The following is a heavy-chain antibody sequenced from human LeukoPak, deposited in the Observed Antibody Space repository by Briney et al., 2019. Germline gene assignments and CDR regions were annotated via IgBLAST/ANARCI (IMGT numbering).Heavy chain of an antibody. J-gene: IGHJ4*02. CDR2: ISGSGGST. V-gene: IGHV3-23*01. CDR1: GFTFSSYA. D-gene: IGHD3-10*01. Sequence: GGSLRLSCAASGFTFSSYAMSWVRQAPGKGLEWVSAISGSGGSTYYADSVKGRFTISRDNSKNTLYLQMNSLRAEDTAVYYCAKAGGYYYGSGDYDYWGQGTLVTISS. CDR3: AKAGGYYYGSGDYDY.